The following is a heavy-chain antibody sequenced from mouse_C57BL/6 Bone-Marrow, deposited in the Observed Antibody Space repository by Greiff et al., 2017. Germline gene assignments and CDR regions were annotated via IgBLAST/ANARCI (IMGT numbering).Heavy chain of an antibody. V-gene: IGHV1-72*01. CDR3: ARYDYDAKDY. CDR2: FDPNSGGT. CDR1: GYTFTSFW. J-gene: IGHJ4*01. Sequence: QAPLQPPGAALVKLGASVKLFCKASGYTFTSFWMHWVKQRPGRGLEWFGRFDPNSGGTKYNEKFKSKATLAVDKPSSTAYMQLSSLTSEDSAVYDGARYDYDAKDYWGQETSVTVA.